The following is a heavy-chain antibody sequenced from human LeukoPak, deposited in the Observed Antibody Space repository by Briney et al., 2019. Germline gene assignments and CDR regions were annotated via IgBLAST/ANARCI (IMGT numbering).Heavy chain of an antibody. J-gene: IGHJ4*02. D-gene: IGHD6-13*01. CDR3: ARTLYIAAVPGGFDY. CDR2: IDPKNAGT. V-gene: IGHV1-2*02. Sequence: ASVKVSCKASGYTFTGHYMHWVRQAPGQGLEWMGWIDPKNAGTNFAQRFQGRVTMTRDTSISTVYMELSRLRSDDTALYYCARTLYIAAVPGGFDYWGQGTLITVSS. CDR1: GYTFTGHY.